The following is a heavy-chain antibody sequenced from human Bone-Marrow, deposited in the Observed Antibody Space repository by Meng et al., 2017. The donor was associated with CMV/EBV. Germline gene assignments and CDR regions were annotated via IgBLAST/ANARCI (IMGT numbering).Heavy chain of an antibody. CDR3: VSTSGQ. CDR1: GFTFTNYW. CDR2: VNQDGRDE. V-gene: IGHV3-7*01. J-gene: IGHJ4*02. Sequence: GGSLRLSCVASGFTFTNYWRMWLRQAPGKGLEWVATVNQDGRDEFYLDSVKGRFTTSADKAKSSVFLQMNSLRAEDTAVYYCVSTSGQWGQGALVTVSS. D-gene: IGHD3-16*01.